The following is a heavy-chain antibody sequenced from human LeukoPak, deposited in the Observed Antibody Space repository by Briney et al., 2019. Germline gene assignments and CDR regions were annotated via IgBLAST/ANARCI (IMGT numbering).Heavy chain of an antibody. V-gene: IGHV3-74*01. D-gene: IGHD6-19*01. CDR3: ARTDAVAGPLDY. J-gene: IGHJ4*02. Sequence: PGGSLRLSCAASGFTFSSYWMHWVRQAPGKGLVWVSRINSDGSSTSYADSVKGRFTISRDNAKNTLYLQMNSLRAEDTAVYYCARTDAVAGPLDYRGQGTLVTVSS. CDR1: GFTFSSYW. CDR2: INSDGSST.